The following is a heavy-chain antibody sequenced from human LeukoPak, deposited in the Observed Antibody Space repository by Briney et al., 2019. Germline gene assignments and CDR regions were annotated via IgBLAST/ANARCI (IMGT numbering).Heavy chain of an antibody. Sequence: SETLSLTCTVSGDSISSYYWSWIRQPPGKGLEWIGYIYYSGSTNYSPSLKSRVTISVDTSKNQFSLKLSSVTAADTAVYYCVGGSPDAFDIWGQGTMVTVSS. V-gene: IGHV4-59*01. CDR2: IYYSGST. J-gene: IGHJ3*02. CDR1: GDSISSYY. D-gene: IGHD1-26*01. CDR3: VGGSPDAFDI.